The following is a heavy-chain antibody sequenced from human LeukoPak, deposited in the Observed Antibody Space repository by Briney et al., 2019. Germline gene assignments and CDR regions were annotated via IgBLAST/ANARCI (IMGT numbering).Heavy chain of an antibody. Sequence: SETLSLTCTVSGGSISSYYWSWIRQPPGKGLEWIGYIYYSGSTNYNPSLKSRVTISVDTSKNQFSLKLSSVTAADTAVYYCARGVYGDYFVYWGQGTLVTVSS. CDR2: IYYSGST. J-gene: IGHJ4*02. D-gene: IGHD4-17*01. CDR1: GGSISSYY. CDR3: ARGVYGDYFVY. V-gene: IGHV4-59*01.